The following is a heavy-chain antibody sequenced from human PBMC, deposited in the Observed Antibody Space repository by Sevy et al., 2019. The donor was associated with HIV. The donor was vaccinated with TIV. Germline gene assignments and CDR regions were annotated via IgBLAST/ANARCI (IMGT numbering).Heavy chain of an antibody. CDR3: ARVDPYYEFGDY. V-gene: IGHV1-18*01. CDR2: VTTYKDST. J-gene: IGHJ4*02. CDR1: GYTLNDYG. Sequence: ASVKVSCKASGYTLNDYGISWVRQAPGQGLAWIGWVTTYKDSTNYAQNFQGRVTLTTDTSTNTAYMELRSLGSDDTAVYYCARVDPYYEFGDYWGQETLVTVSS. D-gene: IGHD3-3*01.